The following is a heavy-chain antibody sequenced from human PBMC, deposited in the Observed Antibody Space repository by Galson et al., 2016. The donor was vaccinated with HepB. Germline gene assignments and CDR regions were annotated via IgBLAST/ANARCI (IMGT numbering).Heavy chain of an antibody. CDR2: IKVDGSDY. CDR3: AREYGIGSGSLDGMDV. Sequence: SLRLSCAASGFTFSNYWMSWVRQAPGKGLEWLANIKVDGSDYHYVESMKGRFTISVDSAKNSLYLQMNSLRAEDTAVYYCAREYGIGSGSLDGMDVWGQGTTVTVSS. CDR1: GFTFSNYW. D-gene: IGHD3-10*01. J-gene: IGHJ6*02. V-gene: IGHV3-7*01.